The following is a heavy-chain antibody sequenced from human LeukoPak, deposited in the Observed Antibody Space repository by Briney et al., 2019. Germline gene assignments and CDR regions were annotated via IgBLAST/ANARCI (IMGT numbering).Heavy chain of an antibody. D-gene: IGHD4-23*01. CDR2: IPYDGSNK. CDR1: GFTFSTYA. J-gene: IGHJ4*02. CDR3: ARAEGYGGELDS. Sequence: GGSLRLSCAASGFTFSTYAMHWVRQAPGKGLEWVAVIPYDGSNKYYADSVKGRFTISRENSKNRLYLQMNSLRAEDTAVYYCARAEGYGGELDSWGQGTLVTVSS. V-gene: IGHV3-30*04.